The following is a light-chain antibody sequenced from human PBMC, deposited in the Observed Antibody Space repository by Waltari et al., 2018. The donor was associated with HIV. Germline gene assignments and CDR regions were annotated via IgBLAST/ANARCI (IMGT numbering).Light chain of an antibody. CDR1: SSDVGGYNY. Sequence: QSALTQPRSVSGSPGQSVTISCTGTSSDVGGYNYVSWYQQLPGKAPKLMIYDLTERPSGVPIPFSGSKSVNTASLTISGLQAEDESDYSCCSFAGSYTWLFGGGTKLTVL. CDR3: CSFAGSYTWL. J-gene: IGLJ2*01. CDR2: DLT. V-gene: IGLV2-11*01.